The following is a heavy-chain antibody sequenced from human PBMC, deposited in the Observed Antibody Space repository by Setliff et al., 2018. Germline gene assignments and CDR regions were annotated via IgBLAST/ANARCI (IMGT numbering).Heavy chain of an antibody. D-gene: IGHD3-22*01. J-gene: IGHJ4*02. CDR2: IYIGGSA. Sequence: SETLSLTCTVSGGSISSSSYYWGWIRQPAGKGLEWIGHIYIGGSANYNPSLKSRVTMSIDTSKNQFSLKLSSVSAADTAVYYWVIHELSEWLLLRKGFVPFDYWGQGTLVTVSS. CDR3: VIHELSEWLLLRKGFVPFDY. V-gene: IGHV4-61*05. CDR1: GGSISSSSYY.